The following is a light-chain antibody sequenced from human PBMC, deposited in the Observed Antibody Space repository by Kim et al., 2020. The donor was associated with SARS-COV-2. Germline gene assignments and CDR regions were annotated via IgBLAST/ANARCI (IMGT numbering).Light chain of an antibody. J-gene: IGKJ2*01. CDR2: AAS. CDR3: QQSYRTPYS. CDR1: QSIGRY. V-gene: IGKV1-39*01. Sequence: DNQMTQAPSSLSASVGDRVTITCRASQSIGRYLNWYQQKPGKAPMLLIYAASSLQGGVPSRFSGSRSGTDFTLTISSLQPEDFATYYCQQSYRTPYSFGQGTKLEI.